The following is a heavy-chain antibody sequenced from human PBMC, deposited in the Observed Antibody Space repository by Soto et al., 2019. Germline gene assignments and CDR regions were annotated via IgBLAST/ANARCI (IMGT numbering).Heavy chain of an antibody. J-gene: IGHJ4*02. CDR1: GFTVSTKY. D-gene: IGHD3-16*01. CDR3: ARDPWAADY. Sequence: EVQLVESGGGVVQPGGSLRLSCAASGFTVSTKYMSWVRQAPGKGLEWVSVIYSGGSTFYADSVRGRFTISRDNSKNTVNLQMNSRRAEDTAVYYCARDPWAADYWGQGTLVTVSS. V-gene: IGHV3-66*01. CDR2: IYSGGST.